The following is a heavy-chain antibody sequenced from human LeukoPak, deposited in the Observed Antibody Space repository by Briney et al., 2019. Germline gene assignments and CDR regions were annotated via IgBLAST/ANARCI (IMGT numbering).Heavy chain of an antibody. CDR2: ISSSGSTI. Sequence: GGSLRLSCAASGFTFRSYEMNWVRQAPGKGLEWVSYISSSGSTIYYADSVKGRFTISRDNAKNSLYLQMNNLRPEDTAVYYCAREIFGSGSYPDFWGQGTLVTVSS. J-gene: IGHJ4*02. D-gene: IGHD3-10*01. V-gene: IGHV3-48*03. CDR1: GFTFRSYE. CDR3: AREIFGSGSYPDF.